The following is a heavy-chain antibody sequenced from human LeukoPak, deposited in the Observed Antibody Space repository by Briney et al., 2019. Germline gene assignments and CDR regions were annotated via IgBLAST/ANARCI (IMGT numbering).Heavy chain of an antibody. CDR2: ISDSGGST. D-gene: IGHD2-2*01. Sequence: GGSLRLSCAASGFTFSSYAMNWVRQAPGKGLEWVSAISDSGGSTYYADSVEGRFTISRDNSKNTLYLQMNSLRAEDTAVYYCASLGYCSSTSCYAGEFGYWGQGTLVTVSS. J-gene: IGHJ4*02. CDR1: GFTFSSYA. CDR3: ASLGYCSSTSCYAGEFGY. V-gene: IGHV3-23*01.